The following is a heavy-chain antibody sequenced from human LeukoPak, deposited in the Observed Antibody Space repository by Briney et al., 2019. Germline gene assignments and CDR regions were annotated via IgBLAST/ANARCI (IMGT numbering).Heavy chain of an antibody. D-gene: IGHD5-18*01. CDR2: IYTSGST. V-gene: IGHV4-4*07. CDR1: GGSISSYY. Sequence: PSETLSLTCTVSGGSISSYYWSWIRQPAGKGLEWIGRIYTSGSTNYNPSLKSRVTMSVDTSKNQFSLKLSSVTAADTAVYYCARDRHTSYGRYNWFDPWGQGTLVTVSS. J-gene: IGHJ5*02. CDR3: ARDRHTSYGRYNWFDP.